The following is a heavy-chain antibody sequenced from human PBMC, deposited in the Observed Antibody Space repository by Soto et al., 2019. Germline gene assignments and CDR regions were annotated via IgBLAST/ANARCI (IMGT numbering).Heavy chain of an antibody. CDR1: GDSIRNGFYY. V-gene: IGHV4-31*03. CDR3: AKNETTRPGFNP. J-gene: IGHJ5*02. CDR2: IYYVGST. D-gene: IGHD1-1*01. Sequence: QVQLQESGPGLVKPSQTLYLICTVSGDSIRNGFYYWSWIRQHPGKGLEWIGNIYYVGSTSYNPSLKSRVTISIDRSKNQFSLTLNSVTAADTAVYYCAKNETTRPGFNPWGQGTLVIVSS.